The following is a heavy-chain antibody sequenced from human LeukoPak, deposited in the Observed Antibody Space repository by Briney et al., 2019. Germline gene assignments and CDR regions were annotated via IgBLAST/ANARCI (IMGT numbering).Heavy chain of an antibody. CDR3: ARVNKAPHDYYGMDV. Sequence: SETLSLTCTVSGGSISSYYWSWIRQPPGKGLEWIGYIYYSGSTNYNPSLKSRVTISVDTSKNQFSLKLSSVTAADTAVYYCARVNKAPHDYYGMDVWGQGTTVTVSS. V-gene: IGHV4-59*12. D-gene: IGHD2/OR15-2a*01. J-gene: IGHJ6*02. CDR1: GGSISSYY. CDR2: IYYSGST.